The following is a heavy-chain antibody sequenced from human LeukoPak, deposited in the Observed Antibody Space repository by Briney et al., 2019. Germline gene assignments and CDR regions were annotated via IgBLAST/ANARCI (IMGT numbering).Heavy chain of an antibody. J-gene: IGHJ6*03. CDR2: ISSSSSYI. CDR3: ARDTGVVPAAMTLYYYYYMDV. D-gene: IGHD2-2*01. V-gene: IGHV3-21*01. Sequence: XXRQAPXKGLEWVSSISSSSSYIYYADSVKGRFTISRDNAKNSLYLQMNSLRAEDTAVYYCARDTGVVPAAMTLYYYYYMDVWGKGTTVTVSS.